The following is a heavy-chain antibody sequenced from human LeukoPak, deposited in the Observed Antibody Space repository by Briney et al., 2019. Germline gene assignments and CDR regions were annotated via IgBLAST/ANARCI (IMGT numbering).Heavy chain of an antibody. CDR1: GYTFSDYP. D-gene: IGHD2-8*01. CDR3: ARVAYVMDV. CDR2: ISAGNI. Sequence: ASVKVSCKASGYTFSDYPIHWLRQAPGQRFEWMGWISAGNIKYSQNFQDRINITRDTSASTVNMELSSLTSADTVVYYCARVAYVMDVWGQGTTVVVSS. V-gene: IGHV1-3*01. J-gene: IGHJ6*02.